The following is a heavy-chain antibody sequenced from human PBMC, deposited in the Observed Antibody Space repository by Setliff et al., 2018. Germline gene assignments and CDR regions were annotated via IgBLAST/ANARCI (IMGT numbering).Heavy chain of an antibody. J-gene: IGHJ6*03. CDR2: SNSDEGTT. CDR3: ARDREGDGNYYMDV. Sequence: GGSLRLSCAASGFTFSSYWMHWVRQAPGKGLVWVSRSNSDEGTTNYADSVKGRFTISRDNAKNTLYLQMSSLRAEDTAVYYCARDREGDGNYYMDVWGKGTTVTVSS. V-gene: IGHV3-74*01. D-gene: IGHD1-1*01. CDR1: GFTFSSYW.